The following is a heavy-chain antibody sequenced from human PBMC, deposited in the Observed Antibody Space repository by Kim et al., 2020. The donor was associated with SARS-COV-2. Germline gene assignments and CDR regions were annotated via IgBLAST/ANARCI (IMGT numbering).Heavy chain of an antibody. Sequence: GGSLRLSCAASGFGLSGHYISWIRQAPGKGLEWISYSSNSGRIMYYADSVKGRFTVSRDNVKNLVSLQMNSLTAEDTGVYYCAREDVGPNSRYYSYYMDVWGKGTTVIVSS. J-gene: IGHJ6*03. D-gene: IGHD1-26*01. CDR3: AREDVGPNSRYYSYYMDV. CDR2: SSNSGRIM. CDR1: GFGLSGHY. V-gene: IGHV3-11*01.